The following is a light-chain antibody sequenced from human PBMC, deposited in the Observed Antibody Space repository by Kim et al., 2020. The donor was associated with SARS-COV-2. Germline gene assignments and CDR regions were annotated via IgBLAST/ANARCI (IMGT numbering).Light chain of an antibody. CDR3: SSYTSNNTWV. V-gene: IGLV2-14*04. J-gene: IGLJ3*02. CDR1: SSYVGGYKY. CDR2: DVS. Sequence: GQSRTITCTGTSSYVGGYKYISGYQQHTSKAPKNRIYDVSKRPSGVSNRFSGSKSGKTASLTTSGLQTEDEADYYCSSYTSNNTWVFGGGTQLTVL.